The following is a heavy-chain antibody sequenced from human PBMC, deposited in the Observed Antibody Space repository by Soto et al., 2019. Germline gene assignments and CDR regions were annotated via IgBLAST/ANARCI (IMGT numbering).Heavy chain of an antibody. V-gene: IGHV3-48*02. CDR3: ARGGGARAYMIVVVITSCVLRRLQYYFDY. D-gene: IGHD3-22*01. Sequence: PGGSLRLSCAASGFTFSSYSMNWVRQAPGKGLEWVSYISSSSSTIYYADSVKGRFTISRDNAKNSLYLQMNSLRDEDTAVYYCARGGGARAYMIVVVITSCVLRRLQYYFDYWGQGTLVTVSS. CDR2: ISSSSSTI. J-gene: IGHJ4*02. CDR1: GFTFSSYS.